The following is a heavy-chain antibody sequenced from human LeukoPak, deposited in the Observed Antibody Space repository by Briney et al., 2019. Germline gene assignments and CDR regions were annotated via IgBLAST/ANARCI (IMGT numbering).Heavy chain of an antibody. J-gene: IGHJ5*02. V-gene: IGHV4-34*01. CDR3: ARVRLYWQDPFDL. CDR1: GGSFSGYY. Sequence: KPSQTLSLTCGVYGGSFSGYYWSWIRQPPGKGLEWIGEVSQTGSGRTNYNPSLKSRVTISADASKNQFALELTSVTAADTAMYYCARVRLYWQDPFDLWGQGTLVTVSS. CDR2: VSQTGSGRT. D-gene: IGHD2-8*02.